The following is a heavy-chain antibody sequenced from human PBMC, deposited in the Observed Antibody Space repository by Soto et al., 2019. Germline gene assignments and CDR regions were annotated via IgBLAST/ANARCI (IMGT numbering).Heavy chain of an antibody. J-gene: IGHJ4*02. V-gene: IGHV3-30-3*01. CDR1: GFTFSSYA. D-gene: IGHD1-7*01. CDR2: ISYDGSNK. Sequence: QVQLVESGGGVVQPGRSLRLSCAASGFTFSSYAMHWVRQAPGKGLEWVAVISYDGSNKYYADSVKGRFTISRDNSKNTLYLQMNSLRAEDTAVYYCARDRNYGFDYWGQGTLFTVSS. CDR3: ARDRNYGFDY.